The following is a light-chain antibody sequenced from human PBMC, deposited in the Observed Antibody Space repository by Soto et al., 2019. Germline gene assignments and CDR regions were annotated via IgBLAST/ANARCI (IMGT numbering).Light chain of an antibody. V-gene: IGKV3-20*01. J-gene: IGKJ1*01. CDR1: QSVSSSY. Sequence: EIVLTHSPGTLSLSPWERATLSSRASQSVSSSYLAWYQQKPGQAPRLLIYGASSRATGIPDRFSGSGSGTDFTLTISRLEPEDFAVYYCQQYGTSPAFGQGTKVDI. CDR2: GAS. CDR3: QQYGTSPA.